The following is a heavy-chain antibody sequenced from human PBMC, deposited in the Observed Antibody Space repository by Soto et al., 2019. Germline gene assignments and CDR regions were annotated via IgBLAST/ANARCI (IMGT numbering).Heavy chain of an antibody. V-gene: IGHV3-30-3*01. Sequence: QVQLVESGGGVVQPGRSLRLSCAASGFTFSSYAMHWVRQAPGKGLEWVAVISYDGSNKYYADSVKGRFTISRDNSKNTLYLQMNSLRAEDTAVYYCARDGVEWEPAFDYWGQGTLVTVSS. CDR2: ISYDGSNK. CDR3: ARDGVEWEPAFDY. D-gene: IGHD1-26*01. J-gene: IGHJ4*02. CDR1: GFTFSSYA.